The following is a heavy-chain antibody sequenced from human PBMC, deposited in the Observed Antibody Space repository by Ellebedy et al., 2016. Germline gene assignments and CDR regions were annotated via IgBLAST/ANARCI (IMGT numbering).Heavy chain of an antibody. J-gene: IGHJ4*02. Sequence: GGSLRLSXAASGFSFSSYGMYWVRQAPGKGLEWVAVIWYDGSNKYYADSVKGRFTISRDNSKNTLYLQMNSLRAEDTALYYCAREGGICGLDYWGQGTLVAVSS. V-gene: IGHV3-33*01. CDR1: GFSFSSYG. CDR3: AREGGICGLDY. CDR2: IWYDGSNK. D-gene: IGHD3-3*02.